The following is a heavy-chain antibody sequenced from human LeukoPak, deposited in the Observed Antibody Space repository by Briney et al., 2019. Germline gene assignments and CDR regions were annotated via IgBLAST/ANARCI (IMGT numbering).Heavy chain of an antibody. D-gene: IGHD4-17*01. Sequence: GGSLRLSCEASGFSFSTFGMSWVRHAPGKGLEWVSSISDTGGATYYPGSVKGRFTVSRDNSKNTLFLQMNSLRAEDTAVYYCARGSAQLDYGDNGDYFDYWGQGALVTVSS. CDR1: GFSFSTFG. J-gene: IGHJ4*02. V-gene: IGHV3-23*01. CDR2: ISDTGGAT. CDR3: ARGSAQLDYGDNGDYFDY.